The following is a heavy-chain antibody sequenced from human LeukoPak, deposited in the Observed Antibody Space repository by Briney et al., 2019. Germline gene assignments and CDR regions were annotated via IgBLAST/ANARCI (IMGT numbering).Heavy chain of an antibody. CDR1: GGSISSYY. Sequence: SETLSLTCTVSGGSISSYYWSWILQPAGKGLEWIGRIYTSGSTNYNPSLKSRVTMSVDTSKNQFSLKLSSVTAADTAVYYCARENFYYYDSSGYWYFDYWGQGTLVTVSS. CDR2: IYTSGST. J-gene: IGHJ4*02. V-gene: IGHV4-4*07. D-gene: IGHD3-22*01. CDR3: ARENFYYYDSSGYWYFDY.